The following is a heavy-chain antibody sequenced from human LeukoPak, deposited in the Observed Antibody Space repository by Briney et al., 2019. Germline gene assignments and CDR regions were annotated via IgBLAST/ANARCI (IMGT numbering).Heavy chain of an antibody. CDR3: AKGIVGATRGADY. CDR2: ISGSGGST. V-gene: IGHV3-23*01. D-gene: IGHD1-26*01. J-gene: IGHJ4*02. CDR1: GFTFSSYA. Sequence: GGSLRLSCAASGFTFSSYAMSWVRQAPGKGLEWVSAISGSGGSTYYADSVKGRFTISRDNSKNTLHLQMNSLRAEDTAVYYCAKGIVGATRGADYWGQGTLVTVSS.